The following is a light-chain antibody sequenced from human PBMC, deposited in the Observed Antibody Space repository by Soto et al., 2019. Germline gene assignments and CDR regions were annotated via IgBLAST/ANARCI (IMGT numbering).Light chain of an antibody. V-gene: IGKV3-15*01. CDR2: VAS. Sequence: EIVMTQSPATLSVSPGARATLSCRASQSVSSNLAWYQQKPGQAPRLLIYVASTRATGIPARFSGSGSGTEFTLTISSLQSEDFAVFYCQQYNNLPTLTFGQGTKVEIK. CDR1: QSVSSN. CDR3: QQYNNLPTLT. J-gene: IGKJ1*01.